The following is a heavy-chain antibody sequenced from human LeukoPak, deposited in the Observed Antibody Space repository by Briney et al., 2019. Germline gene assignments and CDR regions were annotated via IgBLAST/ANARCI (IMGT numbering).Heavy chain of an antibody. V-gene: IGHV1-69*01. CDR1: GGTFSSYA. J-gene: IGHJ4*02. Sequence: SVKVSCKASGGTFSSYAISWVRQAPGQGLEWMGGIIPIFGTANYAQKFQGRVTITADESTSTAYMELSSLRSEDTAVYYCASVRLVRGVIDAFDCWGQGTLVTVSS. CDR2: IIPIFGTA. CDR3: ASVRLVRGVIDAFDC. D-gene: IGHD3-10*01.